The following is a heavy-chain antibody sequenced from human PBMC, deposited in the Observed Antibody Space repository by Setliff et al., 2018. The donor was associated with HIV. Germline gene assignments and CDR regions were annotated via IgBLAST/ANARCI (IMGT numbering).Heavy chain of an antibody. CDR2: INHSGST. J-gene: IGHJ4*02. V-gene: IGHV4-38-2*01. Sequence: PSETLSLTCDVSGFSITDGFYWAWIRQSPGKGLEWIGSINHSGSTYCTPSLKSRVTISVDTSKNQLSLNLTSVTAADTAVYYCAGEYSSSSPFEYWGRGTLVTVSS. D-gene: IGHD6-6*01. CDR1: GFSITDGFY. CDR3: AGEYSSSSPFEY.